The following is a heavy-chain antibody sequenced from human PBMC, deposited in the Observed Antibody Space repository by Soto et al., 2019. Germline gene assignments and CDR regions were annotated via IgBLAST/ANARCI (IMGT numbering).Heavy chain of an antibody. J-gene: IGHJ6*02. CDR2: ISYDGSNK. Sequence: VQLVECGGGVVQPGMSLRHSCAASGFTFSSYAMHWVRQAPGKGLEWVAVISYDGSNKYYADSVKGRFTISRDNSKNTLYLQMNSLRAEDTAVYYCARDGAEVVTTMDVWGQGTTVTVSS. CDR1: GFTFSSYA. D-gene: IGHD3-22*01. CDR3: ARDGAEVVTTMDV. V-gene: IGHV3-30-3*01.